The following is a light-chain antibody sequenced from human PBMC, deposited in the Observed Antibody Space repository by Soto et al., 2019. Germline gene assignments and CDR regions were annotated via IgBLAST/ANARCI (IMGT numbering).Light chain of an antibody. Sequence: QSALPQPRSVSGSPGQSVTISCSDVGGYNYVSWYQQHPGKAPKLIIYDVNKRPSGVPDRFSGPQSGNTASLTISGLQAEDEADYHCCSYAGSYTYVFGTGTKLTVL. J-gene: IGLJ1*01. CDR2: DVN. CDR3: CSYAGSYTYV. V-gene: IGLV2-11*01. CDR1: DVGGYNY.